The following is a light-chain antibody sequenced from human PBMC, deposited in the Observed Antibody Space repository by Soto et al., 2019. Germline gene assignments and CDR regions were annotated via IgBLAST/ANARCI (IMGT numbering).Light chain of an antibody. CDR2: DAS. Sequence: EIVLTQSPATLSLSPGERATLSCRASQSVSSYLAWYQQKPGQAPRLLIYDASNRATGIPARFSGSGSGTEFNLTISSLQSEDFAMYYCHQRNQFGQGTRLEIK. CDR1: QSVSSY. V-gene: IGKV3-11*01. J-gene: IGKJ5*01. CDR3: HQRNQ.